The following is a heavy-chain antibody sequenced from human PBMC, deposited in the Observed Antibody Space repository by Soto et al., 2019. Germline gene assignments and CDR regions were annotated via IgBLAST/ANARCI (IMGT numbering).Heavy chain of an antibody. D-gene: IGHD2-15*01. CDR1: GGTFSSYA. J-gene: IGHJ4*02. CDR3: ASRYCSGGSWYRGSFDY. CDR2: IIPIFGRA. Sequence: QVQLVQSGAEVKKPGSSVKVSCTASGGTFSSYAISWVRQAPGQGLEWLGGIIPIFGRANYAQKFQGRVTSTADETTSTAYTERSSLRSVYTAVYDGASRYCSGGSWYRGSFDYWGQGTLVTVSS. V-gene: IGHV1-69*12.